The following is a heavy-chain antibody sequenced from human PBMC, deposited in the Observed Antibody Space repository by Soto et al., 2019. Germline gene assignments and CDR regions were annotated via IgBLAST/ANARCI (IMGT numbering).Heavy chain of an antibody. J-gene: IGHJ4*02. D-gene: IGHD4-4*01. CDR2: MFFTGST. V-gene: IGHV4-39*01. CDR1: GGSISSGDYY. Sequence: SETLSLTCTVSGGSISSGDYYWGWIRQPPGKGPEWIGSMFFTGSTYYNPSLKSQVTMSADTSKSQFSLKLTSVTAADTAVYFCARLRSSYAGSYYGGGFFDHWGRGAPVTVSS. CDR3: ARLRSSYAGSYYGGGFFDH.